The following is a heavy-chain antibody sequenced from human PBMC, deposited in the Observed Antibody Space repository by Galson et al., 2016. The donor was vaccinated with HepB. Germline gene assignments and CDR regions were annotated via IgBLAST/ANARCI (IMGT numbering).Heavy chain of an antibody. CDR3: VRMCSGGSCYSY. CDR2: IKEDGSEK. CDR1: GFTFSTYW. V-gene: IGHV3-7*01. J-gene: IGHJ4*02. Sequence: SLRLSCAASGFTFSTYWMSRVRQAPGKGLEWVANIKEDGSEKYYVDSLKGRFTISRDNAKNSLYLQMNSLRAEDTAVYYCVRMCSGGSCYSYWGQGTLVTVSS. D-gene: IGHD2-15*01.